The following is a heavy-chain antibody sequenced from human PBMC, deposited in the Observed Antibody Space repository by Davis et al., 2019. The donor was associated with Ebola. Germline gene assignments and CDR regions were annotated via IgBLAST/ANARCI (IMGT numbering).Heavy chain of an antibody. D-gene: IGHD2-15*01. J-gene: IGHJ4*02. CDR3: TSRPPLCSGGSCYTRDY. V-gene: IGHV3-21*04. CDR2: ISSSSSYI. CDR1: GFTFSSYS. Sequence: GESLKISCAASGFTFSSYSMNWVRQAPGKGLEWVSSISSSSSYIYYADSVKGRFTISRDNSKNTLYLQMNSLKTEDTAVYYCTSRPPLCSGGSCYTRDYWGQGTLVTVSS.